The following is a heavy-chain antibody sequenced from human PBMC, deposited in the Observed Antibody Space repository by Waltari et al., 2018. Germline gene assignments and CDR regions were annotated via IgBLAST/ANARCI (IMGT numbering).Heavy chain of an antibody. CDR2: VNYSGDA. D-gene: IGHD1-26*01. V-gene: IGHV4-34*01. J-gene: IGHJ6*02. CDR3: AGGTIGSGSYYDGGMDV. CDR1: GGYFNTYS. Sequence: QVQLQQWGAGLLKPSETLSLTCDVYGGYFNTYSWAWIRQPPEKGREWIGEVNYSGDANYNPSLKIRVTSSGDTSKNRYSLKLNSVTAADTAVYYCAGGTIGSGSYYDGGMDVWGQGTTVTVSS.